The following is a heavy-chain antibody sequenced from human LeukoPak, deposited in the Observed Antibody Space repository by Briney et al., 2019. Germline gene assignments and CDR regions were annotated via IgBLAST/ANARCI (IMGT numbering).Heavy chain of an antibody. Sequence: ASVKVSCKASGYTFTSYGIRWVRQAPGQGLEWMGWTSAYNGNTNYAQKLQGRVTMTTDTSTSTAYMELRSLRSDDTAVYYCARVIGSPPYYYYYMDVWGKGTTVTVSS. J-gene: IGHJ6*03. CDR3: ARVIGSPPYYYYYMDV. V-gene: IGHV1-18*01. D-gene: IGHD3-10*01. CDR1: GYTFTSYG. CDR2: TSAYNGNT.